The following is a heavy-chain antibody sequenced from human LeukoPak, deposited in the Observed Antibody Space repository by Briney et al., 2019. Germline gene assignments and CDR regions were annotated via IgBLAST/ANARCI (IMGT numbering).Heavy chain of an antibody. J-gene: IGHJ3*02. V-gene: IGHV4-39*01. Sequence: SETLSLTCTVSAGSISSGGHYWSWLRQHPGKGLEWFGRIYYSGSTYYNTSLKSRVTISVDTSKNQFSLKLSSVTAADTAVYYCARQDGDIVVVPAASNAFDIWGQGTMVTVSS. CDR3: ARQDGDIVVVPAASNAFDI. D-gene: IGHD2-2*01. CDR1: AGSISSGGHY. CDR2: IYYSGST.